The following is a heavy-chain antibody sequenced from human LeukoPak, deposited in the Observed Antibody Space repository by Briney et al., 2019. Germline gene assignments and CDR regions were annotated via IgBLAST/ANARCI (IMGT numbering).Heavy chain of an antibody. CDR2: IHHSGNT. CDR1: GGFISGYY. J-gene: IGHJ4*02. V-gene: IGHV4-59*08. Sequence: SETLSLTCAVSGGFISGYYWSWIRQSPGKGLEWIGYIHHSGNTNYNPALKSRVTISVDTSKTQFSLKLSSVTAADTAVYYCARHLTYSGGSARYFDYWGQGILVTVSS. CDR3: ARHLTYSGGSARYFDY. D-gene: IGHD6-19*01.